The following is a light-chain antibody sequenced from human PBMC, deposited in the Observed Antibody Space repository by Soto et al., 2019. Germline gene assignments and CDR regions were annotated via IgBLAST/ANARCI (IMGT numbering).Light chain of an antibody. Sequence: DIVMTQSPDSLAVSLGERATMNCKCSRSVLYKSNNKNHLAWYQQKPGQPPQLIIYWASTRESGVPERFSGSGSGTDFTLTISRLEPEDFAVYYCQQYGSSLWTFGQGTKVDIK. CDR3: QQYGSSLWT. CDR1: RSVLYKSNNKNH. CDR2: WAS. V-gene: IGKV4-1*01. J-gene: IGKJ1*01.